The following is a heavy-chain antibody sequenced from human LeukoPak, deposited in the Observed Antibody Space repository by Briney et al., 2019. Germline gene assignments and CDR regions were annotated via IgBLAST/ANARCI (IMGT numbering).Heavy chain of an antibody. CDR3: AREVMINSGADPRDGMDV. J-gene: IGHJ6*02. CDR2: ISRGDST. CDR1: DFTVSSNY. D-gene: IGHD3-9*01. V-gene: IGHV3-66*01. Sequence: GGSLRLSCAVSDFTVSSNYMSWVRQAPGKGLEWVALISRGDSTFYADSVKGRVTISRDKLKNTLYLQMKNLTAEDSAVYFCAREVMINSGADPRDGMDVWGQGTTVTVPS.